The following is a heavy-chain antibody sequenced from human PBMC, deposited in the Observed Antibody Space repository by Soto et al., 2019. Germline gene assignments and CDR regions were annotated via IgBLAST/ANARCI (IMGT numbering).Heavy chain of an antibody. Sequence: PGGSLRLSCAALGLTVRGKKYITWVRQAPGKGLEWVSALYDVDGTYYADSAKGRFTISRDNSNNIIYLQMNSLGPDDTAVYYCASWLEREHAYDIWGLGTMGTVSS. CDR3: ASWLEREHAYDI. V-gene: IGHV3-53*01. CDR2: LYDVDGT. CDR1: GLTVRGKKY. D-gene: IGHD1-1*01. J-gene: IGHJ3*02.